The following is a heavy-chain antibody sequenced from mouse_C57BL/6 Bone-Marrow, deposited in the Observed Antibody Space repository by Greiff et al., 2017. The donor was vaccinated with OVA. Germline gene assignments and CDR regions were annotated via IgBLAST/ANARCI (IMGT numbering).Heavy chain of an antibody. CDR3: TTRGDYFDY. CDR2: IDPENGDT. CDR1: GFNIKDDY. V-gene: IGHV14-4*01. Sequence: VQLVESGAELVRPGASVKLSCTASGFNIKDDYMHWVKQRPEQGLEWIGWIDPENGDTEYASKFQGKATITADTSSNTAYLQLSSLTSEDTAVYYCTTRGDYFDYWGQGTTLTVSS. J-gene: IGHJ2*01.